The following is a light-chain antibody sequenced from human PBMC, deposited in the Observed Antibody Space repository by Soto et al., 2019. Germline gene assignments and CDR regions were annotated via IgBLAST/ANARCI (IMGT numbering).Light chain of an antibody. V-gene: IGLV2-14*01. J-gene: IGLJ2*01. CDR2: GVT. CDR3: TSYASTSTVV. CDR1: SSDVGGYNY. Sequence: QSALTQPASVSGSPGQSITISCTGTSSDVGGYNYVSWYQQHPGNAPKLMIYGVTNRPSEVSNRFSGSKSGNTASLTISGLQAEDEADYYCTSYASTSTVVFGGGTKLTVL.